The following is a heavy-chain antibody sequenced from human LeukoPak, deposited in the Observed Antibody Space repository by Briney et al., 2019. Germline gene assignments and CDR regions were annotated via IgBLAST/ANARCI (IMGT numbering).Heavy chain of an antibody. CDR2: IYSGGST. V-gene: IGHV3-66*01. J-gene: IGHJ4*02. CDR3: ARDYDILAGYHHYFDY. CDR1: GFTVSSNY. D-gene: IGHD3-9*01. Sequence: GGSLRLSCAASGFTVSSNYMSWVRQAPGKGLEWVSVIYSGGSTYYADSVKGRFTISRDNSKNTLYLQMNSLRAEDTAVYYCARDYDILAGYHHYFDYWGQGTLVTVS.